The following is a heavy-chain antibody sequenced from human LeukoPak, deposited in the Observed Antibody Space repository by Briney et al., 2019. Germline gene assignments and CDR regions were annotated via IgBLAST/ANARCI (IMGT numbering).Heavy chain of an antibody. CDR3: ARGPVDTAMVTRFDP. CDR1: GFTFSSYS. D-gene: IGHD5-18*01. CDR2: ISSSSSYI. J-gene: IGHJ5*02. V-gene: IGHV3-21*01. Sequence: GGSLRLSCAASGFTFSSYSMNWVRQAPGKGLEWVSSISSSSSYIYYADSVKGRFTISRDNAKNSLYLQMNSLGAEDTAVYYCARGPVDTAMVTRFDPWGQGTLVTVSS.